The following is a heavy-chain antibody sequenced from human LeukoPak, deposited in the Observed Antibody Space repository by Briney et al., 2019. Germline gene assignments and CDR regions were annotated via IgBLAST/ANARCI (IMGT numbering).Heavy chain of an antibody. CDR3: ARSNYGLDYLDY. Sequence: GGSLRLSCAASGFTFSSYAMSWVRQAPGKGLEWVSAISSSGGSTYYPGSVKGRFTISRDSSMHTLYLQMNSLRAEDTAVYYCARSNYGLDYLDYWGQGTLVTV. CDR1: GFTFSSYA. D-gene: IGHD4-11*01. J-gene: IGHJ4*02. CDR2: ISSSGGST. V-gene: IGHV3-23*01.